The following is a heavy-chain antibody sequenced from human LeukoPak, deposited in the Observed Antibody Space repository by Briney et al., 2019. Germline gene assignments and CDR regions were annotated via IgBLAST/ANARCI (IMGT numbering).Heavy chain of an antibody. CDR3: AREARSQDAFDI. V-gene: IGHV4-30-4*08. Sequence: LRLSCAASGFTFSSYAMSWIRQPPGKGLEWIGYIYYSGSTYYNPSLKSRVTISVDTSKNQFSLKLSSVTAADTAVYYCAREARSQDAFDIWGQGTMVTVSS. J-gene: IGHJ3*02. CDR2: IYYSGST. D-gene: IGHD5-12*01. CDR1: GFTFSSYA.